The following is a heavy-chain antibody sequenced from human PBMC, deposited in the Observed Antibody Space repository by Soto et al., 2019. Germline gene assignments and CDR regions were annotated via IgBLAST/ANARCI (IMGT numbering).Heavy chain of an antibody. Sequence: SETLSLTCTVSGCSISSYSWGWIRQPPGKGLEWIGYIYHSVSTYYNPSLKSRVTISVDRSKNQFSLKLSSVTAADTAVYYCARVPSPWGQGTLVTVSS. CDR3: ARVPSP. J-gene: IGHJ5*02. V-gene: IGHV4-30-2*01. CDR1: GCSISSYS. CDR2: IYHSVST.